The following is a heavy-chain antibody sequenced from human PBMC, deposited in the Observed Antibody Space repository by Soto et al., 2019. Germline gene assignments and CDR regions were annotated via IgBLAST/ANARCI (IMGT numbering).Heavy chain of an antibody. D-gene: IGHD3-10*01. V-gene: IGHV1-18*01. J-gene: IGHJ4*02. Sequence: QVHLVQSGAEVKKPGASVKVSCKASGYTFTSYGITWVRQAPGQGLERKGWSSAHNGNTDYEQKLQGSVIVTRDTATSTAYMELRRLISADTAVYYCARGRDGEYWGQGALVTVSS. CDR3: ARGRDGEY. CDR1: GYTFTSYG. CDR2: SSAHNGNT.